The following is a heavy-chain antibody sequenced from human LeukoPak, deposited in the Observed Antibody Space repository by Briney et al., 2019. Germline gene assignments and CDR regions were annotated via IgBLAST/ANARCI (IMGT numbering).Heavy chain of an antibody. Sequence: GGSLRLSCAASGFTFDDNAMHWVRQAPGKGLEWVSGISWNSGSIGYADSVKGRFTISRDNAKNSLYLQMNSLRAEDTALYYCASAGLTYGSGSYFVYWGQGTLVTVSS. CDR3: ASAGLTYGSGSYFVY. J-gene: IGHJ4*02. CDR1: GFTFDDNA. D-gene: IGHD3-10*01. V-gene: IGHV3-9*01. CDR2: ISWNSGSI.